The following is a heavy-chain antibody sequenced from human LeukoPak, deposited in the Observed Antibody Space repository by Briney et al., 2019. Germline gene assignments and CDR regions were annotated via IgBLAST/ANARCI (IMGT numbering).Heavy chain of an antibody. CDR1: GFTFSGSA. D-gene: IGHD2-2*01. CDR2: IRSKPNSYAK. V-gene: IGHV3-73*01. CDR3: SSHCSSTNCYLFY. Sequence: PGGSLRLSCAASGFTFSGSAMHWVRQASGKGLEWLGRIRSKPNSYAKAYAASVKGRFTLSRDDSKNTAYLQMDSLKTEDTAVYYCSSHCSSTNCYLFYWGQGTLVTVSS. J-gene: IGHJ4*02.